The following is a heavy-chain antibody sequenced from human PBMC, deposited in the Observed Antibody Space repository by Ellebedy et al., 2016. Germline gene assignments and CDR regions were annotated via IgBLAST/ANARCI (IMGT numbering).Heavy chain of an antibody. J-gene: IGHJ6*02. CDR1: RYIFTSYD. Sequence: SVKVSXKASRYIFTSYDINWVRQATGQGLEWKGGIIPIFETANYAQKFQGRVTMTEDTSTDTAYMELSSLRSEDTAVYYCTTYFYGSGSYYKRGMDVWGQGTTVTVSS. CDR2: IIPIFETA. D-gene: IGHD3-10*01. CDR3: TTYFYGSGSYYKRGMDV. V-gene: IGHV1-69*06.